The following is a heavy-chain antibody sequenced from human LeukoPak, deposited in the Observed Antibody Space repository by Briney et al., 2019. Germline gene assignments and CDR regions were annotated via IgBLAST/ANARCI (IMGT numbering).Heavy chain of an antibody. CDR2: IKEYGSTQ. V-gene: IGHV3-7*01. D-gene: IGHD3-16*02. CDR3: ARHIVGEQNFDY. CDR1: GFTFCAYW. J-gene: IGHJ4*02. Sequence: GGSLRLSCAASGFTFCAYWVSWFRQAPGQAPERVASIKEYGSTQYYVDSVEGRFTISRDKAKNSLYLQMDRMGVEDTAVYYCARHIVGEQNFDYWSQGTLVTVSS.